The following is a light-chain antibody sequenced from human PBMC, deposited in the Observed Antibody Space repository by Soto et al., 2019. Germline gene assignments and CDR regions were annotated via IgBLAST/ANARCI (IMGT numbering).Light chain of an antibody. CDR2: GAY. V-gene: IGKV3-15*01. CDR3: QQYNDWPRT. Sequence: DIVLTQSPVTLSASPGESATLSCRASQTVNSDLAWYQQKPGQAPRLLIYGAYIRAVGIPARFSGSGSGADFTLTIGSLQSEDFALYFCQQYNDWPRTFGQGTKVDIK. CDR1: QTVNSD. J-gene: IGKJ1*01.